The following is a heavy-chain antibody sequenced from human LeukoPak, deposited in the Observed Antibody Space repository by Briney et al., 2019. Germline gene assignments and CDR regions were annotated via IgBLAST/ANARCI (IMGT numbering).Heavy chain of an antibody. D-gene: IGHD6-19*01. CDR1: GYTFTGYY. CDR3: ARVDSSGWAFDY. CDR2: INPNSGGT. J-gene: IGHJ4*02. Sequence: VASVKVSCKASGYTFTGYYMHWVRQAPGQGLEWMGWINPNSGGTNYAQKFQGRVTMTRDTSISTAYMELSRLRSDDTAVYYCARVDSSGWAFDYWGQGTLVTVSS. V-gene: IGHV1-2*02.